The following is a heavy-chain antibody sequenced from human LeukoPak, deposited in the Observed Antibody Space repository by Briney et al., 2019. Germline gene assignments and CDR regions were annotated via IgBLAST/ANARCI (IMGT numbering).Heavy chain of an antibody. CDR3: ARGHHYCTNGVCDPGDYYMDV. CDR2: IYYSGST. V-gene: IGHV4-39*07. CDR1: GGSISSSSYY. Sequence: SETLSLTCTVSGGSISSSSYYWGWIRQPPGKGLEWIGSIYYSGSTYYNPSLKSRVTISVDTSKNQFSLKLSSVTAADTAVYYCARGHHYCTNGVCDPGDYYMDVWGKGTTVTVSS. D-gene: IGHD2-8*01. J-gene: IGHJ6*03.